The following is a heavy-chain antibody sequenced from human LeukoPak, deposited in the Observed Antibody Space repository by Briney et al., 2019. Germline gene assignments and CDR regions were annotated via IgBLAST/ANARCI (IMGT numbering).Heavy chain of an antibody. CDR2: ISSSSSTI. CDR1: GFTFSSYS. Sequence: GGSLRLSCAASGFTFSSYSMNWVRQAPGKGLEWVSYISSSSSTIYYTDSVKGRFTISRDNAKNSLYLQMNSLRAEDTAVYYCARAKVDTAMVTGYAFDIWGQGTMVTVSS. J-gene: IGHJ3*02. CDR3: ARAKVDTAMVTGYAFDI. D-gene: IGHD5-18*01. V-gene: IGHV3-48*01.